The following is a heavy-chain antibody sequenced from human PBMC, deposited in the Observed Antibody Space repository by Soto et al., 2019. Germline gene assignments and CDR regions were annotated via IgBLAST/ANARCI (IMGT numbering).Heavy chain of an antibody. CDR2: INPNSGGT. CDR3: ARGGAFCSGGSCNRHDAFDI. D-gene: IGHD2-15*01. J-gene: IGHJ3*02. CDR1: GYTFTGYY. Sequence: GASVKVSCKASGYTFTGYYMHWVRQAPGQGLEWMGWINPNSGGTNYAQKFQGWVTMTRDTSISTAYMELSRLRSDDTAVYYCARGGAFCSGGSCNRHDAFDIWGQGTMVTVSS. V-gene: IGHV1-2*04.